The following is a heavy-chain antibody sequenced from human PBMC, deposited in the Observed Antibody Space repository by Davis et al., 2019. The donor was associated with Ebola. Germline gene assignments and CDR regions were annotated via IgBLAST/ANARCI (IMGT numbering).Heavy chain of an antibody. V-gene: IGHV3-23*01. D-gene: IGHD5-18*01. J-gene: IGHJ4*02. CDR2: ISGSGGST. CDR3: AKVDTAMVRIGIAVAGTLDY. CDR1: GFTFDDYA. Sequence: GESLKISCAASGFTFDDYAMSWVRQAPGKGLEWVSAISGSGGSTYYADSVKGRFTISRDNSKNTLYLQMNSLRAEDTAVYYCAKVDTAMVRIGIAVAGTLDYWGQGTLVTVSS.